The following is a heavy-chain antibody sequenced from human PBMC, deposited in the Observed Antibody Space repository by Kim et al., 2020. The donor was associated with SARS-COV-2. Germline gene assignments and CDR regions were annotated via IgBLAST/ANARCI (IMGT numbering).Heavy chain of an antibody. V-gene: IGHV5-51*01. CDR1: GYRFSNYW. CDR2: IYPDDSTT. J-gene: IGHJ3*02. D-gene: IGHD3-22*01. CDR3: AKRRGRDYDDSSWSHGLDI. Sequence: GESLKISCEASGYRFSNYWIAWVRQMPGKGLEWMGIIYPDDSTTKYNPSFEGQVTISADKSINFAYLQWSSLKASDTAMYYCAKRRGRDYDDSSWSHGLDIWGRGTMVTVSS.